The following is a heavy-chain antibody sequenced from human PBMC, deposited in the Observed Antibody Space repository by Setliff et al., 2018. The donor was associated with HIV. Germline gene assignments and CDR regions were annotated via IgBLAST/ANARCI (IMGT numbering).Heavy chain of an antibody. CDR1: GYSFAAYY. CDR3: ARDPALTYSGYVYWYFDL. D-gene: IGHD5-12*01. Sequence: ASVKVSCKAAGYSFAAYYIHWVRQAPGQGLEWMGWINPNSGGTNYAQKFQGRVTLTWDTSISTANMELSGLRSDDTAVYYCARDPALTYSGYVYWYFDLWGRGTLVTVSS. V-gene: IGHV1-2*02. J-gene: IGHJ2*01. CDR2: INPNSGGT.